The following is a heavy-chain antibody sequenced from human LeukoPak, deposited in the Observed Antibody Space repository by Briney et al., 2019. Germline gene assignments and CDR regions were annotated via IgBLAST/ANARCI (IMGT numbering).Heavy chain of an antibody. J-gene: IGHJ4*02. V-gene: IGHV3-23*01. CDR1: GITFSNYA. CDR2: ISGSAHKI. CDR3: AGRVTGYSSGYVY. D-gene: IGHD5-18*01. Sequence: GGPLRLSCVASGITFSNYAVSWVRQAPEKGLDWVSVISGSAHKIRYADPVKGRFTISRDNSENIVYLQMNNLRAEDTAVYYCAGRVTGYSSGYVYWGQGTLVTVSS.